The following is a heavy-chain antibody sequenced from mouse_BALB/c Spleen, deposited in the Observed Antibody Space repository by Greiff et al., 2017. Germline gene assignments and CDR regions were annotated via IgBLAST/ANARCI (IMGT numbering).Heavy chain of an antibody. CDR2: INPGSGGT. D-gene: IGHD2-4*01. CDR3: ARGSTMITTGYAMDY. CDR1: GYAFTNYL. Sequence: QVQLKESGAELVRPGTSVKVSCKASGYAFTNYLIEWVKQRPGQGLEWIGVINPGSGGTNYNEKFKGKATLTADKSSSTAYMQLSSLTSDDSAVYFCARGSTMITTGYAMDYWGQGTSVTVSS. V-gene: IGHV1-54*01. J-gene: IGHJ4*01.